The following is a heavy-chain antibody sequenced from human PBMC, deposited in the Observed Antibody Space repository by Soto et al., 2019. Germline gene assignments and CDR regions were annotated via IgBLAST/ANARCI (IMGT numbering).Heavy chain of an antibody. J-gene: IGHJ3*02. V-gene: IGHV3-9*01. CDR3: AKAGPFGVVVVAADAFDI. CDR2: ISWNSGSI. D-gene: IGHD2-15*01. CDR1: GFTFDDYA. Sequence: EVQLVESGGGLVQPGRSLRLSCAASGFTFDDYAMHWVRQAPGKGLEWVSGISWNSGSIGYADSVKGRFTISRDNAKNSLYLQMNSLRAEDTAVYYCAKAGPFGVVVVAADAFDIWGQGTMVTVSS.